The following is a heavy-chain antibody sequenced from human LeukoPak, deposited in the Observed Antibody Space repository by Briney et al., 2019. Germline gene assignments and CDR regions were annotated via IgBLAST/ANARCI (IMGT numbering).Heavy chain of an antibody. CDR3: TSPLAPHLAVAGSYCYYGMDV. D-gene: IGHD6-19*01. J-gene: IGHJ6*04. CDR1: GFTFSGSA. V-gene: IGHV3-73*01. CDR2: IRSKANSYAT. Sequence: GGSLRLSCAASGFTFSGSAMHWVRQASGKGLEWVGRIRSKANSYATAYAASVKGRFTISRDDSKNTAYLQMNSLKTEDTAVYYCTSPLAPHLAVAGSYCYYGMDVWGKGTTVTVSS.